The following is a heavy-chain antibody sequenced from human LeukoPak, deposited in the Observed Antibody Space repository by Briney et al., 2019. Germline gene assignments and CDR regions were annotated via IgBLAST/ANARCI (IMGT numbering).Heavy chain of an antibody. V-gene: IGHV3-43*02. CDR1: GFTFDDYA. Sequence: QPGGSLRLSCAASGFTFDDYAMHWVRQAPGKGLEWVSVISADGGTTFYADSVKGRFSISKDNSKNSLHLQMHSLAPEDTALYYCAKDLSGDGYNWGIFDYWGQGNLVTVSS. J-gene: IGHJ4*02. CDR3: AKDLSGDGYNWGIFDY. CDR2: ISADGGTT. D-gene: IGHD5-24*01.